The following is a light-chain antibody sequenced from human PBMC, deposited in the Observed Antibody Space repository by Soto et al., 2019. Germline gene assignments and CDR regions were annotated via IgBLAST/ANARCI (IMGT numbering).Light chain of an antibody. Sequence: EIVLAQSPATLSLSPGERATLSCRASQSVRGYLAWYQQKPGQTPRLLIYDTSNRATGIPARFSGSGSGTDFTLTISSLEPEDFAVYYCQQRSSWPVFTFGPGTKLEIK. J-gene: IGKJ3*01. CDR1: QSVRGY. CDR2: DTS. CDR3: QQRSSWPVFT. V-gene: IGKV3-11*01.